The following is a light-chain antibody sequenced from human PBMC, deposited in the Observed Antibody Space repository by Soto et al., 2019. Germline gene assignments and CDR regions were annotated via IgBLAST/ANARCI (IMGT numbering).Light chain of an antibody. Sequence: QSVLTQPPSVSGAPGQRVTISCTGSSSNIGAGYDVHWYQQLPGTAPKLLIYGNSNRPSGVPDRFSGSKSGTPASLAITGLQAEDEADYYCQSYDSSLSGPDVFGTGTKVTVL. CDR2: GNS. V-gene: IGLV1-40*01. CDR1: SSNIGAGYD. J-gene: IGLJ1*01. CDR3: QSYDSSLSGPDV.